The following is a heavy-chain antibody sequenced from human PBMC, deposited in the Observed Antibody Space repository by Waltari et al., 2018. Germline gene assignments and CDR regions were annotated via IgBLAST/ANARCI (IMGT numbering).Heavy chain of an antibody. Sequence: EVQLLESGGGLVQPGGSLRLSCAAAGFTFSSYAMSWVRQATGKGLDWVSAISGSGGTTYYADAVKGRFTIPRDNPRNTLDLQMNSLRAEDTAVYYCAKDPLHYDFWSGYSHHYYYYYMDVWGKGTTVTISS. CDR3: AKDPLHYDFWSGYSHHYYYYYMDV. CDR1: GFTFSSYA. CDR2: ISGSGGTT. V-gene: IGHV3-23*01. D-gene: IGHD3-3*01. J-gene: IGHJ6*03.